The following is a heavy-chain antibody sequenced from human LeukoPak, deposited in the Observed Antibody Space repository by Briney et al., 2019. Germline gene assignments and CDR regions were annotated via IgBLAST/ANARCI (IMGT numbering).Heavy chain of an antibody. J-gene: IGHJ4*02. V-gene: IGHV3-23*01. CDR3: ARRGGSGRPFDY. CDR1: GFTFSSYA. CDR2: ISGSGGST. D-gene: IGHD2-15*01. Sequence: SGGSLRLSCAASGFTFSSYAMSWVRQAPEKGLEWVSTISGSGGSTYYADSVKGRFTISRDSSKNTLYLQMNSLRAEDTAVYYCARRGGSGRPFDYWGQGTLVTVSS.